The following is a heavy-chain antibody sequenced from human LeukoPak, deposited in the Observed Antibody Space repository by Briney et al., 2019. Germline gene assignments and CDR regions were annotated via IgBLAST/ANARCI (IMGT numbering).Heavy chain of an antibody. Sequence: ASVKVSCKASGYTVTSCGINWLRQAPGQRLEWMGRISANNGNTKYAQKLQGRVTMTTDSSTSTAYMELRSQRSDDSARYYGARGRALVRGTNSARLVWGQGTAVTVS. V-gene: IGHV1-18*01. CDR2: ISANNGNT. J-gene: IGHJ6*02. CDR3: ARGRALVRGTNSARLV. CDR1: GYTVTSCG. D-gene: IGHD3-10*02.